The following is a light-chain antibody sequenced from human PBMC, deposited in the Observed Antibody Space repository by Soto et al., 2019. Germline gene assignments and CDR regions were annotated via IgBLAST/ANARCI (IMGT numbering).Light chain of an antibody. CDR3: QQSKNWPPLT. J-gene: IGKJ4*01. Sequence: EVVMTQSPATLSVSPGERATLSCRASQSIDTYLAWYQQKPGQAPRLLIYDASTMATGIPARFSGSGSGTEFTLTISSLQSEDFAVYYCQQSKNWPPLTFGGGTKVDIK. CDR1: QSIDTY. V-gene: IGKV3-15*01. CDR2: DAS.